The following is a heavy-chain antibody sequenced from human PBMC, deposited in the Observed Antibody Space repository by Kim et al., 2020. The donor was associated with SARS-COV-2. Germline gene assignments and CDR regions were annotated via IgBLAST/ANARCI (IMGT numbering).Heavy chain of an antibody. V-gene: IGHV4-39*01. D-gene: IGHD3-3*01. Sequence: SRVTISVDTSKNQFCLKLSSVTAADTAVYYCARHPTAKVLRFLEWLLYLDYWGQGTLVTVSS. CDR3: ARHPTAKVLRFLEWLLYLDY. J-gene: IGHJ4*02.